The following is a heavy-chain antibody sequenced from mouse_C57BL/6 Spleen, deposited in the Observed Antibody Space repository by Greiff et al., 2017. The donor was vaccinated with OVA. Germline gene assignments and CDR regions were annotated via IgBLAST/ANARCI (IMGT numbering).Heavy chain of an antibody. J-gene: IGHJ2*01. D-gene: IGHD2-1*01. V-gene: IGHV1-61*01. CDR3: AHYGNYVSY. CDR1: GYTFTSYW. CDR2: IYPSDSET. Sequence: VQLQQPGAELVRPGSSVKLSCKASGYTFTSYWMDWVKQRPGQGLEWIGNIYPSDSETHYNQKFKDKATLTVDTSSSTAYMQLSSLTSEDSAVXCCAHYGNYVSYWGQGTTLTVSS.